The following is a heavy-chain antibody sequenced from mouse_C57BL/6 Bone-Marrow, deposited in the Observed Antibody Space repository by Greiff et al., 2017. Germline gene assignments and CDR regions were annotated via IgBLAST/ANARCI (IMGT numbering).Heavy chain of an antibody. CDR3: AKRGYGRSYYAMDY. CDR2: IWRGGST. V-gene: IGHV2-5*01. Sequence: VKLMESGPGLVQPSQSLSITCTVSGFSLTSYGVHWVRQSPGKGLEWLGVIWRGGSTDYNAAFMSRLSITKDNSKSQVFFKMNSLQADDTAIYYCAKRGYGRSYYAMDYWGQGTSVTVSS. J-gene: IGHJ4*01. CDR1: GFSLTSYG. D-gene: IGHD1-1*01.